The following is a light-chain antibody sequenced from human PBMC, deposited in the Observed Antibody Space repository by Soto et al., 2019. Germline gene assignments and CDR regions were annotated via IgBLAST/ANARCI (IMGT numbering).Light chain of an antibody. Sequence: QPVLTQSPSASASLGASVKLTCTLNSGHSSYAIAWHQQQPEKGPRYLMKLNSDGSHTKGDGIPDRFSGSSSGAERYLTISSLQSEDEADYYCQTWATGIQVFGGGTKLTVL. J-gene: IGLJ3*02. V-gene: IGLV4-69*01. CDR2: LNSDGSH. CDR3: QTWATGIQV. CDR1: SGHSSYA.